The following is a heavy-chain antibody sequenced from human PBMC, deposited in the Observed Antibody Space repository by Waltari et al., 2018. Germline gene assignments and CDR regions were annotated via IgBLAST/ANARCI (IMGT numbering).Heavy chain of an antibody. CDR1: GPKFNNYA. Sequence: QVQLVQSGAEVKKPGSSVKLSCKVSGPKFNNYAISWVRQTPGQGLEWMGGIIPIFGKPYYAQKVTATATITADRSTTTAYLELSSRRSEDTAFYVCARTGGDIMFHFANWGQGTLVTVAS. CDR3: ARTGGDIMFHFAN. J-gene: IGHJ4*02. V-gene: IGHV1-69*06. CDR2: IIPIFGKP. D-gene: IGHD5-12*01.